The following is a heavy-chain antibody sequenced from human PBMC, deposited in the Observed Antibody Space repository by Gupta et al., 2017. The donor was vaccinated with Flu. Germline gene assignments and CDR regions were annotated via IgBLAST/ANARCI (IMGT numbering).Heavy chain of an antibody. V-gene: IGHV2-5*01. D-gene: IGHD5-12*01. J-gene: IGHJ4*02. CDR2: IYWNDDE. CDR1: GFSLNTSNVG. CDR3: XRRGNRXKSVVGSETYIDY. Sequence: QITLKESGPPLVKPTQTLTLTCVFSGFSLNTSNVGVGWLRRPPGKALEWLALIYWNDDERFHPSLENRLTITKDTSRNQVVLSMTNIDPVDTATYXCXRRGNRXKSVVGSETYIDYWGQGIVVTVSS.